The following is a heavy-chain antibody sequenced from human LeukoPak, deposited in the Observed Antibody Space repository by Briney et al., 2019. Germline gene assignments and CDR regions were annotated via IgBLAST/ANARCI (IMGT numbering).Heavy chain of an antibody. J-gene: IGHJ4*02. CDR2: INSDGSSI. Sequence: GGSLRLSCAASGFTFGSYWMHWVRQAPGKGLVWVSRINSDGSSINYADSVKGRFTISRDNAKNTLYLQMNSLRAADTAVYYCARGDLSYGDYSFDYWGKGTLVTVSS. D-gene: IGHD4-17*01. CDR3: ARGDLSYGDYSFDY. CDR1: GFTFGSYW. V-gene: IGHV3-74*01.